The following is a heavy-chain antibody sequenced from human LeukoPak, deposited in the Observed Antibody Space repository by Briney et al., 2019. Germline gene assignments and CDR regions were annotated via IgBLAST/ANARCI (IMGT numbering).Heavy chain of an antibody. CDR1: NGSISSDTYF. D-gene: IGHD6-19*01. CDR2: MSSSGIS. CDR3: AKWAGPPWFDP. J-gene: IGHJ5*02. Sequence: SQTLSLTCTVSNGSISSDTYFWSWIRQPAGKGLEWLGRMSSSGISTYSPSLKSRVTISINTSRNQFSMNLNSVTAADTAVYYCAKWAGPPWFDPWGQGTLVTVSS. V-gene: IGHV4-61*02.